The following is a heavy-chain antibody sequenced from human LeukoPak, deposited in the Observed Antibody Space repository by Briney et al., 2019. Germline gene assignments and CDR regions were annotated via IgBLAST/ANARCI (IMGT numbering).Heavy chain of an antibody. CDR3: AKGPAPYCSGGSCYSPHWYFDL. Sequence: GGSLRLSCAASQFTFSNYAMSWVRQAPGKGLEWVSAISGSGNTTYFGGSVTGRFTISRDNPKNTVYLQMNSLSAEDTAVYYCAKGPAPYCSGGSCYSPHWYFDLWSRGTLVTVSS. J-gene: IGHJ2*01. V-gene: IGHV3-23*01. D-gene: IGHD2-15*01. CDR2: ISGSGNTT. CDR1: QFTFSNYA.